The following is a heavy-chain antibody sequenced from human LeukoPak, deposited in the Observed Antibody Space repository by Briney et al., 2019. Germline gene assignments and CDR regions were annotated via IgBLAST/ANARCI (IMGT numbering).Heavy chain of an antibody. V-gene: IGHV3-7*01. CDR3: ARETDILRYFDWFHYGMDV. D-gene: IGHD3-9*01. Sequence: GSLRLSCAASGFTLSSHWMSWVRQAPGKGAEWVANIKQDGSEKYYVDSVKGRFTISRDNAKNSLYLQMNSLRAEDTAVYYCARETDILRYFDWFHYGMDVWGQGTTVTVSS. CDR2: IKQDGSEK. J-gene: IGHJ6*02. CDR1: GFTLSSHW.